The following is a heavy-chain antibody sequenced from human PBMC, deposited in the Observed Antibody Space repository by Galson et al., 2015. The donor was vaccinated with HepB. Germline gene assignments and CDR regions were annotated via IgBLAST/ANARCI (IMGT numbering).Heavy chain of an antibody. CDR1: GGTFSSYA. V-gene: IGHV1-69*13. CDR2: IIPIFGTA. D-gene: IGHD5-18*01. Sequence: SVKVSCKASGGTFSSYAISWVRQAPGQGLEWMGGIIPIFGTANYAQKFQGRVTITADESTSTAYMELSSLRSEDTAVYYCARDRIGYSYGLSAFDIWGQGTMVTVSS. J-gene: IGHJ3*02. CDR3: ARDRIGYSYGLSAFDI.